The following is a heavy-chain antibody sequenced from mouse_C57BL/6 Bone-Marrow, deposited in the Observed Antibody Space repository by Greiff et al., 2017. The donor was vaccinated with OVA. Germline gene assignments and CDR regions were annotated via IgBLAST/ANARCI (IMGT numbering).Heavy chain of an antibody. CDR2: IDPYDSET. CDR3: ASGARAWFAY. J-gene: IGHJ3*01. V-gene: IGHV1-52*01. CDR1: GYTFTSYW. Sequence: QVQLQQPGAELVRPGSSVKLSCKASGYTFTSYWMHWVKQRPIQGLEWIGNIDPYDSETHYNQKFKDKATLTVDKSSSTAYMQLSSLTSEDSAVYYCASGARAWFAYWGKGTLVTVSA.